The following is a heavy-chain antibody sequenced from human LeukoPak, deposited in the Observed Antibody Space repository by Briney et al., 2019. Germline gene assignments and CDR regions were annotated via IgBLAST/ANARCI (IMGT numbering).Heavy chain of an antibody. V-gene: IGHV3-72*01. CDR3: ARDYADAFDI. Sequence: GGSLRLPCAASGFTFSDHYMDWVRQAPGKGLEWVGRTRNKANSYTTEYAASVKGRFTISRDDSKNSLYLQMNSLKTEDTAVYYCARDYADAFDIWGQGTMVTVSS. CDR1: GFTFSDHY. D-gene: IGHD2-2*01. J-gene: IGHJ3*02. CDR2: TRNKANSYTT.